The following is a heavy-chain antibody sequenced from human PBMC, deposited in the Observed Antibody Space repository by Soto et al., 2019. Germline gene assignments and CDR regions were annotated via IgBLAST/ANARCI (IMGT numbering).Heavy chain of an antibody. CDR1: GDSVSSNSAA. CDR3: ARDVANWFDP. J-gene: IGHJ5*02. Sequence: PSQTLSLTCAISGDSVSSNSAAWNWIRQSPSRGLEWLGRTYYRSKWYNDFAISVKSRITMNPDTSKNQFSLQLDSVTPEDTAVYYCARDVANWFDPWGQGTQVTVSS. V-gene: IGHV6-1*01. CDR2: TYYRSKWYN.